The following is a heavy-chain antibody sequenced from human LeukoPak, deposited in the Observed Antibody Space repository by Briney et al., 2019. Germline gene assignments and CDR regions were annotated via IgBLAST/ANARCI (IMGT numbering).Heavy chain of an antibody. CDR1: GYTFTSYG. V-gene: IGHV1-18*01. CDR2: ISAYNGNT. CDR3: ARDAPIAAAGLIDY. Sequence: APVKVSCKASGYTFTSYGISWVRQAPGQGLEWMGWISAYNGNTNYAQKLQGRVTMTTDTSTSTAYMELRSLRSDDTAVYYCARDAPIAAAGLIDYWGQGTLVTVSS. J-gene: IGHJ4*02. D-gene: IGHD6-13*01.